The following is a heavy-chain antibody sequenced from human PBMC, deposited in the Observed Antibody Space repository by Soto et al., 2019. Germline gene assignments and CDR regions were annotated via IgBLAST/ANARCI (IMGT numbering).Heavy chain of an antibody. V-gene: IGHV3-23*01. CDR2: ISGGGGST. Sequence: GGSLRLSCAASGFTFSSYAMSWVRQAPGKGLEWVSAISGGGGSTYYADSVKGRFTISRDNSKNTLYLQMNSLRAEDTAVYYCAKPTLSGYSYGYRYYYGMDVWGQGTTVTISS. CDR1: GFTFSSYA. D-gene: IGHD5-18*01. CDR3: AKPTLSGYSYGYRYYYGMDV. J-gene: IGHJ6*02.